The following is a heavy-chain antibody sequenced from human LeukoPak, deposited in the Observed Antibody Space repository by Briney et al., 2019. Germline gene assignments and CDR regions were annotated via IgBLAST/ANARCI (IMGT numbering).Heavy chain of an antibody. CDR3: ARAVIAARPFDY. CDR1: GFTVSSNY. CDR2: ISSSGSTI. J-gene: IGHJ4*02. D-gene: IGHD6-6*01. V-gene: IGHV3-11*01. Sequence: GGSLRLSCAASGFTVSSNYMSWIRQAPGKGLEWVSYISSSGSTIYYADSVKGRFTISRDNAKNSLYLQMNSLRAEDTAVYYCARAVIAARPFDYWGQGTLVTVSS.